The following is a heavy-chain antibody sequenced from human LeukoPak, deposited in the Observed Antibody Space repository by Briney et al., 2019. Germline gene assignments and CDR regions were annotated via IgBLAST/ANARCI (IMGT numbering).Heavy chain of an antibody. CDR3: AKRIVATINYYYGMDV. D-gene: IGHD5-12*01. Sequence: PGGSLRLSCAASGFSFSSYWMHWVRQAPGKGLEWVSAISGSGGSTYYADSVKGRFTISRDNSKNTLYLQMNSLRAEDTAVYYCAKRIVATINYYYGMDVWGQGTTVTVSS. CDR1: GFSFSSYW. V-gene: IGHV3-23*01. CDR2: ISGSGGST. J-gene: IGHJ6*02.